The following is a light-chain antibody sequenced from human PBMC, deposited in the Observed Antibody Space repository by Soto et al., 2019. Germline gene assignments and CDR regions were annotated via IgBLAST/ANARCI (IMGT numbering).Light chain of an antibody. Sequence: QSVLTQSPSASASLGASVKLTCTLSSGHSSYAIAWHQQQPEKGPRYLMKLNSDGSHRKGDGIPDRFSGSSSGAERYLTISRLQYEDEADYYCQTWGTGMGVFGTGTKLTVL. J-gene: IGLJ1*01. V-gene: IGLV4-69*01. CDR3: QTWGTGMGV. CDR1: SGHSSYA. CDR2: LNSDGSH.